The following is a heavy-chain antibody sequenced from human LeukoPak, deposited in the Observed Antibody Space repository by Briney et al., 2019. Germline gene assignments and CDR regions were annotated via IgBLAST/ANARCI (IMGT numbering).Heavy chain of an antibody. CDR3: AKESSIAVAGPFDY. J-gene: IGHJ4*02. Sequence: PGGSLRLSCAASGFTFDDYAMHWVRQAPGKGLEWVSGISWNSGSIGYADSVKGRFTISGDNAKNSPYLQMNSLRAEDTALYYCAKESSIAVAGPFDYWGQGTLVTVSS. V-gene: IGHV3-9*01. CDR2: ISWNSGSI. CDR1: GFTFDDYA. D-gene: IGHD6-19*01.